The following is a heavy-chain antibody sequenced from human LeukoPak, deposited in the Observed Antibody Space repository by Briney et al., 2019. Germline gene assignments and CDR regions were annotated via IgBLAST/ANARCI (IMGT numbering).Heavy chain of an antibody. CDR1: GFSLSTSGMC. J-gene: IGHJ4*02. Sequence: SGPALVKPTQTLTLTCTFSGFSLSTSGMCVSWIRQPPGNALEWLARIDWDDDKYYSTFLKTRLTISKDTPKNQVVLTMTNMDPVDTATYYCARMEAHLTEGQAYFDYWGQGTLVTVSS. CDR3: ARMEAHLTEGQAYFDY. D-gene: IGHD4-11*01. V-gene: IGHV2-70*11. CDR2: IDWDDDK.